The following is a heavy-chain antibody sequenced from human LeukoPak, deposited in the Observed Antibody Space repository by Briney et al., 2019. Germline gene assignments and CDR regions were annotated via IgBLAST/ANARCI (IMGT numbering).Heavy chain of an antibody. CDR2: INHGGST. D-gene: IGHD5-12*01. V-gene: IGHV4-34*01. J-gene: IGHJ4*02. Sequence: SETLSLTCAVYGGSFSGYYWSWIRQPPGKGLEWIGEINHGGSTNYNPPLKSRVTISLDTSKNQFSLTVSSVTAADTAVYYCARLTWITDYWGQGTLVTVSS. CDR3: ARLTWITDY. CDR1: GGSFSGYY.